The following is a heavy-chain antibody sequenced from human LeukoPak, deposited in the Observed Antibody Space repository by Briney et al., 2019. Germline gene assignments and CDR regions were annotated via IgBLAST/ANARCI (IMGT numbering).Heavy chain of an antibody. Sequence: GASVKVSCKASGYTFTSYGISWVRQAPGQGLEWMGWISAYNGNTKYAQKLQGRVTMTTDTSTSTAYMELRSLRSDDTAVYYCARMGINSGWVIGGNTYYFDYWGQGTLVTVSS. D-gene: IGHD6-19*01. CDR1: GYTFTSYG. J-gene: IGHJ4*02. CDR3: ARMGINSGWVIGGNTYYFDY. CDR2: ISAYNGNT. V-gene: IGHV1-18*01.